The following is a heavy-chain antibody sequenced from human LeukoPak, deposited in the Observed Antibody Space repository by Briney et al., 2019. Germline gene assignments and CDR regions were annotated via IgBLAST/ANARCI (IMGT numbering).Heavy chain of an antibody. Sequence: SETLSLTCAVYGGSFSGYYWSWIRQPPGKGLEWIGEINHSGSTNYNPSLKSRVTISVDTSKNQFSPKLSSVTAADTAVYYCARGQRYSGSFGYWGQGTLVTVSS. J-gene: IGHJ4*02. V-gene: IGHV4-34*01. D-gene: IGHD1-26*01. CDR3: ARGQRYSGSFGY. CDR2: INHSGST. CDR1: GGSFSGYY.